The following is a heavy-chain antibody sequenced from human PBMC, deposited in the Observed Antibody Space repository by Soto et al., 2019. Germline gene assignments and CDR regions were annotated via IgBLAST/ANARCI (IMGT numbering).Heavy chain of an antibody. CDR1: GGSFKSGSYS. CDR2: VNHTGRT. D-gene: IGHD3-3*01. CDR3: ARDFAYFDS. Sequence: SETLSLTCTVSGGSFKSGSYSWSWIRQPPGKGLEWIGYVNHTGRTSYNPSLKSRVSISMDTSKNQFSLNLDSVTAADTAVYFCARDFAYFDSWGQGTLVTVS. J-gene: IGHJ4*02. V-gene: IGHV4-61*01.